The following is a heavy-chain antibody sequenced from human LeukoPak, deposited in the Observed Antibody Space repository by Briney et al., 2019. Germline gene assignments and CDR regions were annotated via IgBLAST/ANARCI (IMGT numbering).Heavy chain of an antibody. Sequence: GGSLRLSCSASGFTFSSYGMPWVRQAPGKGLEWVAVISYDGSNKYYADSVKGRFTISRDNSKNTLYLQMNSLRAEDTAVYYCAKLAFDRDDSSGFDKWGQGTLVTVSS. J-gene: IGHJ4*02. CDR2: ISYDGSNK. D-gene: IGHD3-22*01. V-gene: IGHV3-30*18. CDR3: AKLAFDRDDSSGFDK. CDR1: GFTFSSYG.